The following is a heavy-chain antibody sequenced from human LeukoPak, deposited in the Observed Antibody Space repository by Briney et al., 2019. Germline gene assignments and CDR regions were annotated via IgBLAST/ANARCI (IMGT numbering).Heavy chain of an antibody. CDR2: IRSKANSYAT. CDR3: TPTSTDIDV. Sequence: GGSLRLSCAASGFTFSGTAMHWVRQASGKGLEWVGRIRSKANSYATAYAASVKGRFTISRDDSKNTAYLQMNSLKTEDTAVYYCTPTSTDIDVWGKGTTVTVSS. J-gene: IGHJ6*03. V-gene: IGHV3-73*01. D-gene: IGHD2-2*01. CDR1: GFTFSGTA.